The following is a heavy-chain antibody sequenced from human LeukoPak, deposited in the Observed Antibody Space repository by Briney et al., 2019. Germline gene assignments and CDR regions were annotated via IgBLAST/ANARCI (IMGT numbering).Heavy chain of an antibody. D-gene: IGHD1-7*01. Sequence: GGSLRLSCAASGFTFSNAWMSWVRQAPGKGLEWVGRIKSKTDGGTTDYAAPVKGRFTTSRDDSKNTLYLQMNSLKTEDTAVYYCTTQKNWNSNDYWGQGTLVTVSS. CDR3: TTQKNWNSNDY. CDR1: GFTFSNAW. V-gene: IGHV3-15*01. J-gene: IGHJ4*02. CDR2: IKSKTDGGTT.